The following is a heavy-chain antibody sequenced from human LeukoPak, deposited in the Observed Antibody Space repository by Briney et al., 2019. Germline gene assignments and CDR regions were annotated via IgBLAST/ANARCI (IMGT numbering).Heavy chain of an antibody. CDR1: GYTFTSYG. D-gene: IGHD2-2*01. CDR2: ISAYNGNT. V-gene: IGHV1-18*01. Sequence: GASVKVSCKASGYTFTSYGISWVRQAPGQGLEWMGWISAYNGNTNYAQKLQGRVTMTTDTSTSTAYMELRSLRSDDTAVYYCARDGYCSSTSCYPEYFQHWGQGTLVTVSS. J-gene: IGHJ1*01. CDR3: ARDGYCSSTSCYPEYFQH.